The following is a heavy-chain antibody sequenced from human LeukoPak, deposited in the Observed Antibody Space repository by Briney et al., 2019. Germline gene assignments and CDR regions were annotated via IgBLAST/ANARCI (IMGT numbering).Heavy chain of an antibody. D-gene: IGHD4-17*01. CDR1: GYTFTGYY. CDR3: AVEDDYGDYGVQGAFDI. Sequence: ASVKVSCKASGYTFTGYYMHWVRQAPGQGLEWMGWMNPNSGNTGYAQKFQGRVTMTRNTSISTAYMELSSLRSEDTAVYYCAVEDDYGDYGVQGAFDIWGQGTMVTVSS. CDR2: MNPNSGNT. J-gene: IGHJ3*02. V-gene: IGHV1-8*02.